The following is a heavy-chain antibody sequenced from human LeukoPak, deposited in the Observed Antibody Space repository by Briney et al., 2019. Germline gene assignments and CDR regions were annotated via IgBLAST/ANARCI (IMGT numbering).Heavy chain of an antibody. D-gene: IGHD3-22*01. CDR2: INPNSGGT. V-gene: IGHV1-2*02. J-gene: IGHJ4*02. Sequence: GASVKVSCKASGYTFTGYYIHWVRQAPGQGLEWMGWINPNSGGTNYAQKFQGRVTMTRDTSISTAYMELSRLRSDDTAVYYCARDYGYYDSSGLFDYWGQGTLVTVSS. CDR1: GYTFTGYY. CDR3: ARDYGYYDSSGLFDY.